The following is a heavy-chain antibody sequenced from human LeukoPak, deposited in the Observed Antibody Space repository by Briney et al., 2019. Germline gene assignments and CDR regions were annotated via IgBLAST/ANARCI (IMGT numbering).Heavy chain of an antibody. D-gene: IGHD5-24*01. Sequence: NPSETLSLTCTVSGGSISSGGYYWSWIRQHPGKGLEWIGYIYYSGSTYYNPSLKSRVTISVDTSKNQFSLKLSSVTAADTAVYYCARVRMATISVGGGYFDYWGQGTLVTVSS. CDR1: GGSISSGGYY. J-gene: IGHJ4*02. CDR2: IYYSGST. V-gene: IGHV4-31*03. CDR3: ARVRMATISVGGGYFDY.